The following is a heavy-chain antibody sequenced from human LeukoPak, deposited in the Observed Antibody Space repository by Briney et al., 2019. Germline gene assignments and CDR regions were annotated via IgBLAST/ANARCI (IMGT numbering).Heavy chain of an antibody. Sequence: GGSLRLSCAASGFIFTDDGMHGVRQPPGKGREWLTFIRYNGRDKYYADSVKGRFTISEDNSKNTLYLQLNILTSEDTAVYYCSQEGTACKPSDLDQWGQGILVNVS. CDR3: SQEGTACKPSDLDQ. CDR2: IRYNGRDK. V-gene: IGHV3-30*02. D-gene: IGHD5-18*01. CDR1: GFIFTDDG. J-gene: IGHJ4*01.